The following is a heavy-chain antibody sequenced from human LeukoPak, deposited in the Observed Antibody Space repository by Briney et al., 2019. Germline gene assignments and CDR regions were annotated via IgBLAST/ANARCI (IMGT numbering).Heavy chain of an antibody. V-gene: IGHV3-7*01. CDR3: ARDSYYNSSGYYYVFDY. CDR2: IRQDGSEK. J-gene: IGHJ4*02. CDR1: GFTFSTYW. Sequence: PGGSLRLSCAASGFTFSTYWMSWVRQAPGKGLEWVATIRQDGSEKYYVDSVKGRFTISRDNAKNSLYLQMNSLRAEDTAVYYCARDSYYNSSGYYYVFDYWGQGTLVTVSS. D-gene: IGHD3-22*01.